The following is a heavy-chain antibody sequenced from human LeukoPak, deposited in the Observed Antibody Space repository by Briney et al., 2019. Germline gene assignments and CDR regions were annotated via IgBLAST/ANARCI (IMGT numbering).Heavy chain of an antibody. V-gene: IGHV1-2*02. CDR3: ARDRGYSYGYVNWFDP. J-gene: IGHJ5*02. D-gene: IGHD5-18*01. CDR1: GYTFTGYY. Sequence: ASVKVSCKASGYTFTGYYMHWVRQAPGQGLEWMGWINPNSGGTNYAQKFQGRVTMTRDTSISTAYMELSRLRPDDTAVYYCARDRGYSYGYVNWFDPWGQGTLVTVSS. CDR2: INPNSGGT.